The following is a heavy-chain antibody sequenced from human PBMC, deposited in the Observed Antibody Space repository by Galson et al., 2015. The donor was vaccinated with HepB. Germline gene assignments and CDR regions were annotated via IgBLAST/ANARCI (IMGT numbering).Heavy chain of an antibody. D-gene: IGHD2-2*01. J-gene: IGHJ5*02. CDR3: ARGTTSGTSLPPFDP. V-gene: IGHV1-2*06. CDR2: IHPNSGGT. CDR1: GGTFSSYA. Sequence: SVKVSCKASGGTFSSYAISWVRQAPGQGLEWMGRIHPNSGGTNYAQNFQGRVTMTRDTSTNTVYMELKKLRSDDTAVYYCARGTTSGTSLPPFDPWGQGALVTVSS.